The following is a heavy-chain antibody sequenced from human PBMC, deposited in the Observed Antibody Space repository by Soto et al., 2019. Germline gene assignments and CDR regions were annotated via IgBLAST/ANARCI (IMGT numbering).Heavy chain of an antibody. V-gene: IGHV1-69*06. CDR2: IIPVFGTP. J-gene: IGHJ4*02. Sequence: SVKVSCKASGYSFSSHAITWVRQAPGQGLEWMGGIIPVFGTPSYAQKFQGRVTISADKSTNTSYLELRSLRSEDTAVYYCARGGALSISRYWGDGLDSSGQGTHVTVS. CDR1: GYSFSSHA. CDR3: ARGGALSISRYWGDGLDS. D-gene: IGHD3-16*01.